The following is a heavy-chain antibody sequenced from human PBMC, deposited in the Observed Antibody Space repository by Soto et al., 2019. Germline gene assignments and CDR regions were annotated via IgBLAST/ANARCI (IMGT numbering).Heavy chain of an antibody. V-gene: IGHV4-59*01. CDR2: IYCSGST. CDR3: ARVFEGADTIFGVDTYYYYYYMDV. D-gene: IGHD3-3*01. CDR1: GGSISSYY. Sequence: PSETLSLTCTVSGGSISSYYWSWIRQPPGKGLEWIGYIYCSGSTNYNPSLKSRVTISVDTSKNQFSLKLSSVTAADTAVYYCARVFEGADTIFGVDTYYYYYYMDVWGKGTTVTVSS. J-gene: IGHJ6*03.